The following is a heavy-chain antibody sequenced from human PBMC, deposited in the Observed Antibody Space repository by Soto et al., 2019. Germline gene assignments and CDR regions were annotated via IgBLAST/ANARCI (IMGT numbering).Heavy chain of an antibody. J-gene: IGHJ5*02. CDR1: GFTFSSYA. CDR2: ISGSGGST. D-gene: IGHD2-2*01. CDR3: AKKGYCSSTSCYAPILLHGAFDP. V-gene: IGHV3-23*01. Sequence: GGSLRLSCAASGFTFSSYAMSWVRQAPGKGLEWVSAISGSGGSTYYADSVKGRFTISRDNSKNTLYLQMNSLRAEDTAVYYCAKKGYCSSTSCYAPILLHGAFDPWGQGTLVTVSS.